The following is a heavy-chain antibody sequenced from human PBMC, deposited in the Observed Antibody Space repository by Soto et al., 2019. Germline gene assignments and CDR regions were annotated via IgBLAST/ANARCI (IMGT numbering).Heavy chain of an antibody. CDR2: IIWNSGSI. D-gene: IGHD6-13*01. CDR1: GLTFDDYP. CDR3: VKDESINWYSGHFRH. Sequence: EVQLVESGGGLVQPGGSLGPSCAASGLTFDDYPMHWVRQVPGKGLEWVSGIIWNSGSIGYADSVKGRFAISRDNAKNSLHLQMNSLRAEDTAFYYCVKDESINWYSGHFRHWGQGTLVTVSS. V-gene: IGHV3-9*01. J-gene: IGHJ1*01.